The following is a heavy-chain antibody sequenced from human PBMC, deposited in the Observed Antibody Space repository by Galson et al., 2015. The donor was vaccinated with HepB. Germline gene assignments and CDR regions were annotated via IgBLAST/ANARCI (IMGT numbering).Heavy chain of an antibody. CDR3: AKDLAPVAGGAFDY. D-gene: IGHD6-19*01. CDR1: GFTFSSYG. Sequence: SLRLSCAVSGFTFSSYGMHWVRQAPGKGLEWVAVISYDGSNKYYADSVKGRFTISRDNSNNTLYLQMNSLRTEDTAVYYCAKDLAPVAGGAFDYWSQGTLVTVSS. J-gene: IGHJ4*02. V-gene: IGHV3-30*18. CDR2: ISYDGSNK.